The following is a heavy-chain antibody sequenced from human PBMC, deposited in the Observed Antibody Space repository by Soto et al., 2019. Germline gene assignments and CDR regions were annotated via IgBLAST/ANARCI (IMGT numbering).Heavy chain of an antibody. V-gene: IGHV4-59*01. CDR3: ARVNYGDFYFDY. D-gene: IGHD4-17*01. Sequence: TLSLTCTVSGGSISSYYWSWIRQPPGKGLEWIGYIYYSGSTNYNPSLKSRVTISVDTSKNQFSLKLSSVTAADTAVYYCARVNYGDFYFDYWGQGTLVTVSS. CDR2: IYYSGST. CDR1: GGSISSYY. J-gene: IGHJ4*02.